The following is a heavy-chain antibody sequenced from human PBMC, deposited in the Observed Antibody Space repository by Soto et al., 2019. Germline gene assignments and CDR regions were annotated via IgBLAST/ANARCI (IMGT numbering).Heavy chain of an antibody. J-gene: IGHJ4*02. CDR2: IIPIFGTA. Sequence: ASVKVSCKASGGTFSSYAISWVRQAPGQGLEWMGGIIPIFGTANYAQKFQGRATITADESTSTAYMELSSLRSEDTAVYYCASPVDTAMEIFRLWGQGTLVTVSS. D-gene: IGHD5-18*01. CDR3: ASPVDTAMEIFRL. V-gene: IGHV1-69*13. CDR1: GGTFSSYA.